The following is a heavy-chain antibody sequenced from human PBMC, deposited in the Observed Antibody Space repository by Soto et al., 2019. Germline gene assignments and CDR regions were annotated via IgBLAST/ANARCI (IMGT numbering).Heavy chain of an antibody. D-gene: IGHD3-16*02. CDR3: SRYRSLDP. J-gene: IGHJ5*02. V-gene: IGHV3-7*01. Sequence: EVQLVESGGGLVQPGGSLRLSCADSGFILRNYWMSWVRQAPGMGLQWVASIKEDGSEKYYVDPVKGRFTISRENANISRNLQMNRLRAEDTAVYYCSRYRSLDPWGQGILVNVSS. CDR2: IKEDGSEK. CDR1: GFILRNYW.